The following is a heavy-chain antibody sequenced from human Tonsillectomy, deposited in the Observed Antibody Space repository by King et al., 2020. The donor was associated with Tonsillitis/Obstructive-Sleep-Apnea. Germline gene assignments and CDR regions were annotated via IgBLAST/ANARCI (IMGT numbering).Heavy chain of an antibody. CDR1: GGSISSSSSY. D-gene: IGHD3-9*01. CDR3: ASPAGYSAFDI. Sequence: QVQLQESGPGLVKPSETLSLTCTVSGGSISSSSSYWGWIRQPPRKGLEWIGSIYYSGSTYYNPSLKSRVTISEDTSKNQFSLKLSSVTAADTAVYYCASPAGYSAFDIWGQGTMVTVSS. CDR2: IYYSGST. J-gene: IGHJ3*02. V-gene: IGHV4-39*01.